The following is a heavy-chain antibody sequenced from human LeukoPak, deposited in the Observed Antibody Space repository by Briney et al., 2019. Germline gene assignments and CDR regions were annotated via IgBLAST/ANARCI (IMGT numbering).Heavy chain of an antibody. CDR3: ARHNDIVVVVAASDDAFDI. J-gene: IGHJ3*02. CDR1: GGSISSSSYY. Sequence: PSETLSLTCTVSGGSISSSSYYWGWVRQPPGKGLEWIVRIYYSGSTYYNPSRKSRVTISVDTSKNQFSLKLSSVTAADTAVYYRARHNDIVVVVAASDDAFDIWGQGTMVTVSS. CDR2: IYYSGST. D-gene: IGHD2-15*01. V-gene: IGHV4-39*01.